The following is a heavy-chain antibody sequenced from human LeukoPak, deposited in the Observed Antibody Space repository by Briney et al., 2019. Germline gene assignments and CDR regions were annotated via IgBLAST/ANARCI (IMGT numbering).Heavy chain of an antibody. V-gene: IGHV4-38-2*02. Sequence: SETLSLTCTVSGYSISLGYYWGWIRQPPGKGLEWIGSFYHTGRTYYNPSLKSRVTMSVDTSKNQFSLKLSSVTAADTAVYYCARKPIVNSAWYYFDYWGQGTLVTVSS. CDR3: ARKPIVNSAWYYFDY. CDR1: GYSISLGYY. D-gene: IGHD3-22*01. J-gene: IGHJ4*02. CDR2: FYHTGRT.